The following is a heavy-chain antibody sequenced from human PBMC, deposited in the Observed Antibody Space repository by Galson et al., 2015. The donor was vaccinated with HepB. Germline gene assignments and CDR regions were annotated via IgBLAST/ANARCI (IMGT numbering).Heavy chain of an antibody. J-gene: IGHJ4*02. Sequence: LRLSCAASGFTFSSYWMSWVRQAPGKGLEWVANIKQDGSEKYYVDSVKGRFTISRDNAKNSLYLQMNSLRAEDTAVYYCASDSSGWAPFDYWGQGTLATVSS. CDR2: IKQDGSEK. CDR1: GFTFSSYW. CDR3: ASDSSGWAPFDY. V-gene: IGHV3-7*01. D-gene: IGHD6-19*01.